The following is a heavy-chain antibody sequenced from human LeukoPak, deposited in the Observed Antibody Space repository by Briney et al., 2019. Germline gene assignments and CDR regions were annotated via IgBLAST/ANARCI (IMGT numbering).Heavy chain of an antibody. D-gene: IGHD4-17*01. CDR1: GVSFNDYY. CDR3: TRMTTGHDY. CDR2: INHSGYT. Sequence: ASETLSLTCAVSGVSFNDYYWSWVRQTPGRGLEWIGEINHSGYTNVSPSLKSRVTLSIGTSRKQFSLNLRSVTVADTGIYYCTRMTTGHDYWGQGTLVTVSS. J-gene: IGHJ4*02. V-gene: IGHV4-34*01.